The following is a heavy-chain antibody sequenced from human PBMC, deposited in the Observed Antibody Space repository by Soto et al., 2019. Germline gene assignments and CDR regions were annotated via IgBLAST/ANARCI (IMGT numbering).Heavy chain of an antibody. J-gene: IGHJ4*02. Sequence: SVKVSCKASGGTFSSYAISWVRQAPGQGLEWMGGIIPIFGTANYAQKFQGRVTITADESTSTAYMELSSLRSEDTAVYYCASLTTYHDFWSGFSGPAEIDYWGQGTLVTVSS. V-gene: IGHV1-69*13. D-gene: IGHD3-3*01. CDR2: IIPIFGTA. CDR1: GGTFSSYA. CDR3: ASLTTYHDFWSGFSGPAEIDY.